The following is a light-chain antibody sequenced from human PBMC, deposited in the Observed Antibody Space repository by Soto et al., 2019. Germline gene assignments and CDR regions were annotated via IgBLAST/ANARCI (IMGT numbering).Light chain of an antibody. V-gene: IGLV1-47*01. CDR1: SSNIGSNY. Sequence: SVLTQPPSASGTPGQRVTISCSGCSSNIGSNYVYWYQQLPGTAPNLLIYRTNQRPSGVPDRFSGAKSGTSASRAISGRRAEDEADYDCAAWEDSLRGVGFGGGTKVTVL. CDR3: AAWEDSLRGVG. J-gene: IGLJ2*01. CDR2: RTN.